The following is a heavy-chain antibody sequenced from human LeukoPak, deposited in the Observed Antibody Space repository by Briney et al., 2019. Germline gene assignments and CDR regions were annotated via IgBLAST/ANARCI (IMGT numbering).Heavy chain of an antibody. V-gene: IGHV3-30*18. D-gene: IGHD3-10*01. CDR3: AKRTYYGSGSSHYYYYSYMDV. CDR2: ISYDGSNR. Sequence: GGSLRLSCAASGFTFSSYGMHWVRQAPGKGLEWVAVISYDGSNRYYADSVKGRFTISRDNSKNTLYLQMNSLRAEDTAVYYCAKRTYYGSGSSHYYYYSYMDVWGKGTTVTISS. CDR1: GFTFSSYG. J-gene: IGHJ6*03.